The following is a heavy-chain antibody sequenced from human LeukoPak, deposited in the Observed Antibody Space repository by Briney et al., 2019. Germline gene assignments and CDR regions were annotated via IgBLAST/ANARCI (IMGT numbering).Heavy chain of an antibody. Sequence: ASVKVSCKASGFTFTSSAMQWVRQARGQRLEWIGWIVVGSGNTNYAQKFQERVTITRDMSTSTAYMELSRLRSDDTAVYYCARSVVITDDYFDYWGQGTLVTVSS. J-gene: IGHJ4*02. V-gene: IGHV1-58*02. CDR2: IVVGSGNT. CDR3: ARSVVITDDYFDY. CDR1: GFTFTSSA. D-gene: IGHD3-22*01.